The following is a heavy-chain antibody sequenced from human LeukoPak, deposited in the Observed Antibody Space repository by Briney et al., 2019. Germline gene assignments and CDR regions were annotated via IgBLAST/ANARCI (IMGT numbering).Heavy chain of an antibody. CDR2: IYYSGST. CDR1: GDSVSSSNYY. D-gene: IGHD1-14*01. J-gene: IGHJ5*02. CDR3: ARLNKPGWFDP. Sequence: SETLPLTCTVSGDSVSSSNYYWAWIRQPPGKGLEWIGNIYYSGSTYYNPSLKSRLTISVDTSKNQFSLKLTSVTAADTAVYYCARLNKPGWFDPWGQGTLVTVSS. V-gene: IGHV4-39*01.